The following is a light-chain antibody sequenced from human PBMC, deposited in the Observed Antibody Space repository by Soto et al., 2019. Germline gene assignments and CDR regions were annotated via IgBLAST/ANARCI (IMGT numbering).Light chain of an antibody. CDR3: QQYKSRRT. Sequence: DIQMTQSPSTLSASIGDRVTITCRASEDINDWLAWYQQKPGNAPKFLIYDASTLQSGVPSRFSGSGSGTEFTLSISSLQPDDSATYGCQQYKSRRTFGQGTKVEI. J-gene: IGKJ1*01. CDR2: DAS. V-gene: IGKV1-5*01. CDR1: EDINDW.